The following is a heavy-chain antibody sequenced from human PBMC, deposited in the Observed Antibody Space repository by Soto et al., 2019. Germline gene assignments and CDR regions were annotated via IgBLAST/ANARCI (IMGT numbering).Heavy chain of an antibody. V-gene: IGHV3-74*01. CDR3: GSDEGRGLKY. Sequence: EVQLVESGGGLIQPGGSLRLACAVSGITFNNYWMHWIRQTPGKGLVWVSHINNVASSINYADAVKGRFTLSRDTPGHTVYLQMNSLGVEATVTTYWGSDEGRGLKYWGQGKSVSVSS. CDR2: INNVASSI. CDR1: GITFNNYW. J-gene: IGHJ4*02.